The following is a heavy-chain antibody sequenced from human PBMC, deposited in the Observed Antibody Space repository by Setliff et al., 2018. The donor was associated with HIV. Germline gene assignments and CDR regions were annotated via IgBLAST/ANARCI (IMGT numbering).Heavy chain of an antibody. CDR2: IYYYSGST. V-gene: IGHV4-39*07. CDR3: VRGPQWLVQKGRVYYFDY. CDR1: GGSISSRSYY. J-gene: IGHJ4*02. Sequence: SETLSLTCTVSGGSISSRSYYWGWIRQPPGKGLEWIGYIYYYSGSTYYNPSLQRRVTISVDTSKNQVSLKLNSMTAADTAVYFCVRGPQWLVQKGRVYYFDYWGQGTLVTVSS. D-gene: IGHD6-19*01.